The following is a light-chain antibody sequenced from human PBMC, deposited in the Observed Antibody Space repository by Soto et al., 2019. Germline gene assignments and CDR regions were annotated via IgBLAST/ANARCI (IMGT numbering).Light chain of an antibody. CDR3: CSYARTNVE. CDR1: SSDVGGFNL. CDR2: EGT. V-gene: IGLV2-23*01. J-gene: IGLJ2*01. Sequence: QSVLTQPASVSGSPGQSIAISCTGTSSDVGGFNLVSWYRQNPGKAPKLMLYEGTKRPSGVSDLFSGSKSGNTASLTISGLQAEDEADYYCCSYARTNVELGGGTKVTVL.